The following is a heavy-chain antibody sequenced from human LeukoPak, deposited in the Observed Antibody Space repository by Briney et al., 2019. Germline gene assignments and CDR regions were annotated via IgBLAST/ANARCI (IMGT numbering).Heavy chain of an antibody. Sequence: ASVKVSCKASGYTFTSYGISWVRQAPGQGLEWMGWISPNSGGTNYAQKFQGRVTMTRDTSISTAYMELSRLRSDDTAVYYCARSTATQYDFWSGYSYFDYWGQGTLVTVSS. V-gene: IGHV1-2*02. CDR2: ISPNSGGT. CDR3: ARSTATQYDFWSGYSYFDY. J-gene: IGHJ4*02. D-gene: IGHD3-3*01. CDR1: GYTFTSYG.